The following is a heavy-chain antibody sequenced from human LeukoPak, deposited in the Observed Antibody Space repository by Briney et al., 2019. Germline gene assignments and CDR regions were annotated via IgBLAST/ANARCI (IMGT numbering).Heavy chain of an antibody. CDR2: ISSSGSTI. D-gene: IGHD3-22*01. J-gene: IGHJ4*02. V-gene: IGHV3-48*03. Sequence: HPGGSLRLSCAASGFTFSSYEMNWVRQAPGKGLEWVSYISSSGSTIYYADSVKGRFTISRDNAKNSLYLQMNSLRAEDTAVYYCARRGSSGYYGDYWGQGTLVTVSS. CDR1: GFTFSSYE. CDR3: ARRGSSGYYGDY.